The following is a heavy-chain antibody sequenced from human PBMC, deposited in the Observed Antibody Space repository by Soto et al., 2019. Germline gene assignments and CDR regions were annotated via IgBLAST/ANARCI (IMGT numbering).Heavy chain of an antibody. CDR2: INPSGGST. CDR3: ARDRSATGPTYYFDY. Sequence: ASVKVSCKASGYTFTSYYMHWVRQAPGQGLEWMGIINPSGGSTTYAQKFQGRVTMTRDTSTSTVYMDLSSLRSEDTAVYYCARDRSATGPTYYFDYWGQGTLVTVSS. D-gene: IGHD1-7*01. CDR1: GYTFTSYY. J-gene: IGHJ4*02. V-gene: IGHV1-46*01.